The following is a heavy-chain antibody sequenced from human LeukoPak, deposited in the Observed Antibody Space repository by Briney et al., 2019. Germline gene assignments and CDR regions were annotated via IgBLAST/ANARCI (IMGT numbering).Heavy chain of an antibody. V-gene: IGHV3-66*04. D-gene: IGHD2-2*01. CDR1: GFTVSTNY. J-gene: IGHJ3*02. Sequence: PGGSLRLSCAASGFTVSTNYMSWVRQAPGKGLEWVSVIYSGGSTYYADSVKGRFTISRDNSKNTLYLQMNSLRAEDTAVYYCAKHRQVTAAPLDAFDIWGQGTMVTVSS. CDR3: AKHRQVTAAPLDAFDI. CDR2: IYSGGST.